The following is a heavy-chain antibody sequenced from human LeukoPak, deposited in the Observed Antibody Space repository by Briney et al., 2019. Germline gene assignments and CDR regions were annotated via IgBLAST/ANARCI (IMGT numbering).Heavy chain of an antibody. CDR2: IYHSGST. J-gene: IGHJ4*02. V-gene: IGHV4-30-2*01. Sequence: SETLSLTCTVSGGSISSGGYYWSWIRRPPGKGLEWIGYIYHSGSTYYNPSLKSRVTISVDRSKNQFSLKLSSVTAADTAVYYCARELDYYDSSGYLDNFDYWGQGTLVTVSS. CDR1: GGSISSGGYY. D-gene: IGHD3-22*01. CDR3: ARELDYYDSSGYLDNFDY.